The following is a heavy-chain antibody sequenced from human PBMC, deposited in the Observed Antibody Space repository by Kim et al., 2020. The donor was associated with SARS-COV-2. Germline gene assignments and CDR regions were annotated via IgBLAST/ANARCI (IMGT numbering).Heavy chain of an antibody. Sequence: SETLSLTCAVSGGSISTYNWWNWVRQPPGKGLEWIGEIYHSGSTHYNPSLKSRVTISVDKSKNQFSLNLSSVTAADTAVYYCARSHSSGYYRGFDYWGQGTLVTVSS. CDR1: GGSISTYNW. CDR3: ARSHSSGYYRGFDY. J-gene: IGHJ4*02. V-gene: IGHV4-4*02. CDR2: IYHSGST. D-gene: IGHD6-19*01.